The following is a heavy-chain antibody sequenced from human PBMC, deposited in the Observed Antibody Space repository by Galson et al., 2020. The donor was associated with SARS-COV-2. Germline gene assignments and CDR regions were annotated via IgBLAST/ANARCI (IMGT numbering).Heavy chain of an antibody. D-gene: IGHD3-22*01. V-gene: IGHV3-7*01. CDR1: GFAFSSYA. CDR3: GRVEDYYVSSGLDY. J-gene: IGHJ4*02. CDR2: IKQEGSEK. Sequence: GGSRRLSFAASGFAFSSYAMGWFRQSPGKGLEGGANIKQEGSEKYYVDYVKGRFTISRDNAKNSLYMQMNSPRAEDTAVYYCGRVEDYYVSSGLDYWGQGTLVTVSS.